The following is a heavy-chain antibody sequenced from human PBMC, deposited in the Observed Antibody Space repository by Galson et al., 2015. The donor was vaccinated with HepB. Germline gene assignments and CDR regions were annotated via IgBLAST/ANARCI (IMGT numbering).Heavy chain of an antibody. V-gene: IGHV3-48*01. CDR1: GFNFNSYS. CDR2: INTRSSSI. J-gene: IGHJ4*02. CDR3: ARGGRGQGSDYFGY. Sequence: SLRLSCATSGFNFNSYSMNWVRQAPGKGLEWISYINTRSSSINKIYYADSVRGRFTISRDDAENSLHLQMNSLRVEDTAVYYCARGGRGQGSDYFGYLGPGSLVIVSS. D-gene: IGHD3-10*01.